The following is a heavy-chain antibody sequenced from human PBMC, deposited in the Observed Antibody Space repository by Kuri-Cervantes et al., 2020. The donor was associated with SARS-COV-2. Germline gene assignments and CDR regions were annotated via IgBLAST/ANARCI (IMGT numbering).Heavy chain of an antibody. CDR2: IKQDGSEK. Sequence: GESLKISCAASGFTFSSYWMSWVRQAPGKGLEWVANIKQDGSEKYYVDSVKGRFTISRDNAKNPLYLQMNSLRAEDTAVYYCARAVLGVVAYFDYWGQGTLVTVSS. V-gene: IGHV3-7*04. CDR3: ARAVLGVVAYFDY. J-gene: IGHJ4*02. CDR1: GFTFSSYW. D-gene: IGHD3-3*01.